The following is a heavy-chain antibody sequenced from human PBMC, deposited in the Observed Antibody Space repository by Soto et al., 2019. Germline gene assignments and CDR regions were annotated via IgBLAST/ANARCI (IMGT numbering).Heavy chain of an antibody. D-gene: IGHD4-17*01. CDR1: GGSFNGYY. CDR3: VTVNTVTSYFFES. J-gene: IGHJ4*01. V-gene: IGHV4-34*02. Sequence: QVQLQQWGAGLVKPSETLTLNCTVHGGSFNGYYWSWIRQPPGKGLEWIGEINHSGDTNYNPSLKSRVTVSIDTSKSQLSLKVTSVTAADTALYYCVTVNTVTSYFFESWGQGALVTVSS. CDR2: INHSGDT.